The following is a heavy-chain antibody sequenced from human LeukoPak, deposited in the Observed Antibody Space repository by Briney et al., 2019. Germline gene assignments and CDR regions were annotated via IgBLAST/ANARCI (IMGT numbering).Heavy chain of an antibody. Sequence: PSETLSLTCTVSGYSISSGYYWGWIRQPPGKGLEWIGSIYHSGRTFYNPSLKSRVTISVDTSKNQFSLKLTSVTAADTAVYYCASKRSGYYSGYFDFWGQGTLVTVSS. CDR2: IYHSGRT. D-gene: IGHD3-22*01. CDR3: ASKRSGYYSGYFDF. J-gene: IGHJ4*02. V-gene: IGHV4-38-2*02. CDR1: GYSISSGYY.